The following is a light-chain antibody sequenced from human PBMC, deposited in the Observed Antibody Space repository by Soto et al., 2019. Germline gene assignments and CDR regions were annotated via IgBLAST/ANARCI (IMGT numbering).Light chain of an antibody. Sequence: QSVLTQPASVSGSPGQSLTISCTGTSSDVGGYNFVSWYQQHPGKAPKLMIYEVSDRPSGVSYRFSGSKSGNTASLTISGLQAEDEADYYCSSYTSSSTLVFGGGTQLTVL. CDR1: SSDVGGYNF. CDR2: EVS. V-gene: IGLV2-14*01. CDR3: SSYTSSSTLV. J-gene: IGLJ2*01.